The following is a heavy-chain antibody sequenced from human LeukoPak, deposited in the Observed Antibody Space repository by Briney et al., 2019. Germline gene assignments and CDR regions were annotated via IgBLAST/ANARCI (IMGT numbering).Heavy chain of an antibody. J-gene: IGHJ1*01. CDR1: GFTSSSYA. CDR2: ISGSGGST. Sequence: GGSLRLSCAASGFTSSSYAMSWVRQAPGKGLEWVSAISGSGGSTYYADSVKGRFTISRDNSKNTLYLQMNSLRAEDTAVYYCARATLYSSSRPSSAEYFQHWGQGTLVTVSS. D-gene: IGHD6-6*01. V-gene: IGHV3-23*01. CDR3: ARATLYSSSRPSSAEYFQH.